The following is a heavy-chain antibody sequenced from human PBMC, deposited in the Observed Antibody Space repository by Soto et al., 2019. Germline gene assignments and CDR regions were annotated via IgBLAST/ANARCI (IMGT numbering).Heavy chain of an antibody. CDR1: GFTFRSYA. D-gene: IGHD2-2*02. V-gene: IGHV3-23*01. J-gene: IGHJ4*02. CDR3: AKDLYTVDWYGLSDY. CDR2: ISGSAYST. Sequence: VLLLESGGGLVQPGGSLRLSCAASGFTFRSYAMSWVRQAPGRGLEWVSAISGSAYSTYYADSVKGRFTISRDNSKNTLSLQMNSLRAEDTAVYYCAKDLYTVDWYGLSDYWGQGTLVTVSS.